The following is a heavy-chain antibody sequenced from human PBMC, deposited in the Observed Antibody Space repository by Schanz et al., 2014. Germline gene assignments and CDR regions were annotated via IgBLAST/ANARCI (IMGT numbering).Heavy chain of an antibody. D-gene: IGHD2-2*01. J-gene: IGHJ4*02. Sequence: QVQLVESGGGVVQFGRSLRLSCAASGFIFSSYGMHWVRQAPGKGLEWVAAMSYDGSIKYYGDSVKGRFTISRDNSKNTLYLHMNTLRSEDTAVYYCAKDSTHIDIVLVPTAIDYWGQGTLVTVSS. CDR2: MSYDGSIK. V-gene: IGHV3-30*18. CDR3: AKDSTHIDIVLVPTAIDY. CDR1: GFIFSSYG.